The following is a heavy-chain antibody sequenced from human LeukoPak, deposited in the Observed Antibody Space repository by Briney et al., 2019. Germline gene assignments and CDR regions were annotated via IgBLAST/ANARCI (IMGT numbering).Heavy chain of an antibody. CDR2: ISYSGST. CDR3: ARQELSYGSGSHFDY. D-gene: IGHD3-10*01. CDR1: GGSNSTYY. Sequence: SETLSLTCTVSGGSNSTYYWTWIRQPPGKGLEWIGSISYSGSTNYSPSLEGRVTMSVDTSKNQFSLKLRAVTAADTAVYFCARQELSYGSGSHFDYWGQGILVTVSS. V-gene: IGHV4-59*08. J-gene: IGHJ4*02.